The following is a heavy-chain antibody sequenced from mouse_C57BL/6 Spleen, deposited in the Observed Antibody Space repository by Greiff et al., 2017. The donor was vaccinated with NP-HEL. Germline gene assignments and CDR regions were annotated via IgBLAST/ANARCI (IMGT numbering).Heavy chain of an antibody. D-gene: IGHD1-1*01. V-gene: IGHV1-59*01. CDR2: IDPSDSYT. J-gene: IGHJ1*03. Sequence: QVQLQQPGAELVRPGTSVKLSCKASGYTFTSYWMHWVKQRPGQGLEWIGVIDPSDSYTNYNQKFKGKATLTVDTSSSTAYMQLSSLTSEDSAVYYCATYGSSYDWYCDVWGTGTTVTVSS. CDR1: GYTFTSYW. CDR3: ATYGSSYDWYCDV.